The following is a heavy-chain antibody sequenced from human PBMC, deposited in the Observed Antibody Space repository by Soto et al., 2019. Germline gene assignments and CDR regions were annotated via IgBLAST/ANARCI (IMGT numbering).Heavy chain of an antibody. J-gene: IGHJ4*02. CDR2: VYQNGIT. Sequence: SETLSLTCAVSGGSISSTHSWSWVRQSPGKGLECIGEVYQNGITYYNPSLKSRVTISIDKPKNQFSLNLISVTAADTAVYFCARAVALPGLFYFDFWGQGMLVTVSS. V-gene: IGHV4-4*02. CDR3: ARAVALPGLFYFDF. CDR1: GGSISSTHS. D-gene: IGHD2-21*02.